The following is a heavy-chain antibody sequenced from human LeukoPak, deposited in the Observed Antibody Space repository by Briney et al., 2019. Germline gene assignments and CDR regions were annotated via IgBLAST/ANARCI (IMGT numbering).Heavy chain of an antibody. CDR3: ARGLIAAAGFYDP. CDR2: INHSGST. CDR1: GGSFSGYY. D-gene: IGHD6-13*01. V-gene: IGHV4-34*01. Sequence: PSETLSLTCAVYGGSFSGYYWNWIRQPSGKGLEWNGEINHSGSTNYNPSLKSRVTISVDTSKNEFSLKLSSVTAADTAVYYCARGLIAAAGFYDPWGQGTLVTVSS. J-gene: IGHJ5*02.